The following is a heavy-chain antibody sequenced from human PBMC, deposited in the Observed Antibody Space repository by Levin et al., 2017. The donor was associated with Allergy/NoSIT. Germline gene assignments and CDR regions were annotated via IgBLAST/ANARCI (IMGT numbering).Heavy chain of an antibody. D-gene: IGHD2-8*01. CDR3: ARDEMVHEIQYYYGMDV. Sequence: GSLRLSCTVSGGSISTSSYYWGWIRQPPGKGLEWIGNIYYSGSTYYSPPLRSRVAISVDTSKNQFSLKLRSVTAADTAVYYCARDEMVHEIQYYYGMDVWGQGTTVTVSS. J-gene: IGHJ6*02. CDR1: GGSISTSSYY. V-gene: IGHV4-39*07. CDR2: IYYSGST.